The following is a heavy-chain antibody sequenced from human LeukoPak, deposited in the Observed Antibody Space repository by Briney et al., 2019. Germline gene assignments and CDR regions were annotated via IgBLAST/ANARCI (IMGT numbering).Heavy chain of an antibody. CDR2: IRYDGNNK. CDR3: AKTLWDSSGYYAAGD. CDR1: GFPFSTYG. J-gene: IGHJ4*02. D-gene: IGHD3-22*01. V-gene: IGHV3-30*02. Sequence: PGGSLRLSCAASGFPFSTYGMHWVRQAPGKGLEWVSFIRYDGNNKQYGDSVKGRFTISRDDSKNTLYLQMSSLRAEDTAVYYCAKTLWDSSGYYAAGDWGQGTLVTVSS.